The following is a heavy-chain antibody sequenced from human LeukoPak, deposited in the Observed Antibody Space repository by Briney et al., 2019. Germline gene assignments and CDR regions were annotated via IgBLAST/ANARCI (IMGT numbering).Heavy chain of an antibody. CDR1: GFTVSSNY. CDR3: ARDGGIAAAGSIDY. D-gene: IGHD6-13*01. Sequence: GGSLRLSCAASGFTVSSNYTSWVRQAPGKGLEWVSVIYSCGSTYYADSVKGRFTISRDNSKNTLYLQMNSLRAEDTAVYYCARDGGIAAAGSIDYWGQGTLVTVSS. CDR2: IYSCGST. V-gene: IGHV3-66*01. J-gene: IGHJ4*02.